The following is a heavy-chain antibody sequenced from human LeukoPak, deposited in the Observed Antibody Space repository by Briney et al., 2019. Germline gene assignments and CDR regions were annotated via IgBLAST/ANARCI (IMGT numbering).Heavy chain of an antibody. CDR2: ISAYNGNT. CDR1: GYTFTSYG. Sequence: ASVKVSCKASGYTFTSYGISWVRQAPGQGLEWMGWISAYNGNTNYAQKLQGRVTMTTDTSTSTAYMELSSLRSEDTAVYYCARGGSGWSYYYYMDVWGKGTTVTVSS. J-gene: IGHJ6*03. V-gene: IGHV1-18*01. CDR3: ARGGSGWSYYYYMDV. D-gene: IGHD6-19*01.